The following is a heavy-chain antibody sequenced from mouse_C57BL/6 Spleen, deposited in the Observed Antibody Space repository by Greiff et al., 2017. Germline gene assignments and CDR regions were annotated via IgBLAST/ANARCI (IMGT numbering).Heavy chain of an antibody. CDR1: GYTFTSYW. V-gene: IGHV1-53*01. CDR2: IKPSNGGT. D-gene: IGHD3-3*01. J-gene: IGHJ2*01. CDR3: AREGGLFDY. Sequence: VQLQQPGTELVKPGASVKLSCKASGYTFTSYWMHWVKQRPGQGLEWIGNIKPSNGGTNYNEKFQSKATLTVDKSSSTAYMQLSSLTSEYSAVYYCAREGGLFDYWGHGTTLTVSS.